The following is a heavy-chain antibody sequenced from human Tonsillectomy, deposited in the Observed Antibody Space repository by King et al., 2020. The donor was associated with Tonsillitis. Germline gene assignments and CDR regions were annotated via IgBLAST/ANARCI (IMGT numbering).Heavy chain of an antibody. D-gene: IGHD5-18*01. J-gene: IGHJ4*02. V-gene: IGHV4-30-2*01. CDR2: NYHSGST. Sequence: LQLQESGSGLVKPSQTLSLTCAVSGGSISSGGYSWSWIRQPPGKGLEWIGYNYHSGSTYYNPSLKSRVTISVDRSKNQFSLKLSSVTAADTAVYYWARGNTYSYGYYFYYWGQGTLVTVSS. CDR1: GGSISSGGYS. CDR3: ARGNTYSYGYYFYY.